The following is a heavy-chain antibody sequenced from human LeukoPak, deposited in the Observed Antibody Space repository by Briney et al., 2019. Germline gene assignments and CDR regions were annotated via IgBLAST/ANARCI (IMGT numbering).Heavy chain of an antibody. CDR2: IRSDGGSS. CDR3: VRDLDLGGYSSFVS. CDR1: GFTFSSYFW. V-gene: IGHV3-74*01. J-gene: IGHJ4*02. Sequence: PGGSLRLSCAASGFTFSSYFWMHWVRQAPGKGLVCVSRIRSDGGSSTYADSVKGRFTISRDNAKNTLYLQMNTLRAEDTAVYYCVRDLDLGGYSSFVSWGQGTWSPSPQ. D-gene: IGHD4-23*01.